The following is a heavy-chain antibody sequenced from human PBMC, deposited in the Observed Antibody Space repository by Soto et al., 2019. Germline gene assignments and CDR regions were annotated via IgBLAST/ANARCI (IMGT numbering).Heavy chain of an antibody. CDR1: GYSFAGYW. Sequence: GESLKISCKGSGYSFAGYWITWVRQKPGKGLEWMGRIDPSDSQTYYSPSFRGHVTISATKSIATVFLQWSSLRASDTAMYYCARQIYDSDTGPNFQYYFDSWGQGTPVTVSS. CDR2: IDPSDSQT. D-gene: IGHD3-22*01. J-gene: IGHJ4*02. CDR3: ARQIYDSDTGPNFQYYFDS. V-gene: IGHV5-10-1*01.